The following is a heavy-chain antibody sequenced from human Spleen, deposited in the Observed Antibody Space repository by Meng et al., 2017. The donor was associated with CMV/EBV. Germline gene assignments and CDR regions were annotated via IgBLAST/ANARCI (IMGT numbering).Heavy chain of an antibody. CDR2: VSAYNGNT. V-gene: IGHV1-18*01. J-gene: IGHJ4*02. Sequence: GGSLRLSCKGSGYSFASYGISWVRQAPGQGLEWMGWVSAYNGNTNYAQKLQGRATMTTDTSTSTAYMELRSLRSDDTAVYYCARDDSSSWYYWGQGTLVTVSS. CDR1: GYSFASYG. D-gene: IGHD6-13*01. CDR3: ARDDSSSWYY.